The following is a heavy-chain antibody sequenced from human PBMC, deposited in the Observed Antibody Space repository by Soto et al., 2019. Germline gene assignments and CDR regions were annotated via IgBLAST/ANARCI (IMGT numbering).Heavy chain of an antibody. V-gene: IGHV4-34*01. D-gene: IGHD3-22*01. CDR3: ASYYYDSSGYYYVPGVY. Sequence: SETLSLTCAVYGGSFSGYYWSWIRQPPGKGLEWIGEINQSGGTNYNPSLKSRVTISVDTSKNQFSLKLSSVTAADTAVYYCASYYYDSSGYYYVPGVYWGQGTLVTVSS. J-gene: IGHJ4*02. CDR1: GGSFSGYY. CDR2: INQSGGT.